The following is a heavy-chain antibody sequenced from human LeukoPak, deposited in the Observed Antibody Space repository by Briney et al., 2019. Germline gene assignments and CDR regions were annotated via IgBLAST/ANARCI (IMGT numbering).Heavy chain of an antibody. J-gene: IGHJ3*02. V-gene: IGHV3-30*18. Sequence: GGSLRLSCAASGFTFSSYAMHWVRQAPGKGLEWVAFISHDGNNKYYADSVRGRFTISRDNSKNTLNLQMNSLRAEDTAVYYCAKGKDYYDSSGYYYTYAFDMWGQGTMVTVSS. D-gene: IGHD3-22*01. CDR3: AKGKDYYDSSGYYYTYAFDM. CDR2: ISHDGNNK. CDR1: GFTFSSYA.